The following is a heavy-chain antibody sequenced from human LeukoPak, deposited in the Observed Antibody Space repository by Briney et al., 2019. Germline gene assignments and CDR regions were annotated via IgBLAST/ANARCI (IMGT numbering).Heavy chain of an antibody. Sequence: PGRSLRLSCAASGFTVSSNYMSWVRQAPGKGLEWVSAIGGSGGSTYYADSVKGRFTISRDNSKNTLYLQMNSLRAEDTAVYYCANPSGYYFDYWGQGTLVTVSS. D-gene: IGHD3-22*01. V-gene: IGHV3-23*01. CDR2: IGGSGGST. J-gene: IGHJ4*02. CDR3: ANPSGYYFDY. CDR1: GFTVSSNY.